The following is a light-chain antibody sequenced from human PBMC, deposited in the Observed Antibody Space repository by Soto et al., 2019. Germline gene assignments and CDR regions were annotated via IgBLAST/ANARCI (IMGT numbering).Light chain of an antibody. V-gene: IGLV2-14*01. CDR3: SSYTSSNTLV. CDR2: EVT. CDR1: SSDIGGYNY. Sequence: QSALTQPASVSGSPGQSITISCTGGSSDIGGYNYVSWFQQHPGKAPKLMIYEVTKRPSGVSNRFSGSKSGSTASLTISRLQAEDEADYYCSSYTSSNTLVFGTGTKVTVL. J-gene: IGLJ1*01.